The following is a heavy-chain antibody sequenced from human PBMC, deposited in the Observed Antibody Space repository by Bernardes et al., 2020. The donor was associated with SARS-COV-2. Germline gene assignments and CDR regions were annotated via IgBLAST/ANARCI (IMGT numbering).Heavy chain of an antibody. Sequence: GGSLRLSCAASGFTFSSFGMHWVRQAPGKGLEWVAVISYDGNNKFYGDSVKGRFTISRDNSRNTLYLQMNSLGADDTAVFYCARDRGGSNWGDFDYWGHGTLVTVSS. CDR1: GFTFSSFG. J-gene: IGHJ4*01. V-gene: IGHV3-30*03. CDR2: ISYDGNNK. D-gene: IGHD7-27*01. CDR3: ARDRGGSNWGDFDY.